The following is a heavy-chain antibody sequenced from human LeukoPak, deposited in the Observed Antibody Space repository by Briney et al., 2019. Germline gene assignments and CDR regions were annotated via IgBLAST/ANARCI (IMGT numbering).Heavy chain of an antibody. Sequence: GGSLRLSCAASGFTFSSYAMNWVRQAPGKGLEWVSYISSSSSTTYYADSVKGRFTISRDNAKNSLYLQMNSLRAEDTAVYYCARDSCSGGSCYTNFDYWGQGTLVTVSS. J-gene: IGHJ4*02. V-gene: IGHV3-48*01. CDR1: GFTFSSYA. CDR3: ARDSCSGGSCYTNFDY. CDR2: ISSSSSTT. D-gene: IGHD2-15*01.